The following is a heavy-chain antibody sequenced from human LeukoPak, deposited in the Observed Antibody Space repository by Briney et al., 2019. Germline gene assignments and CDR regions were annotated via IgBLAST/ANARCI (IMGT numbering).Heavy chain of an antibody. J-gene: IGHJ6*04. CDR2: IYYSGST. D-gene: IGHD4-17*01. V-gene: IGHV4-59*01. CDR1: GGSISSYY. Sequence: SETLSLTCTVSGGSISSYYWSWIRQPPGKGLEWIGYIYYSGSTNYNPSLKSRVTISVDTSKNQFSLKLSSVTAADTAVYYCARDRRYGDYPLYGMDVWGKGTTVTVSS. CDR3: ARDRRYGDYPLYGMDV.